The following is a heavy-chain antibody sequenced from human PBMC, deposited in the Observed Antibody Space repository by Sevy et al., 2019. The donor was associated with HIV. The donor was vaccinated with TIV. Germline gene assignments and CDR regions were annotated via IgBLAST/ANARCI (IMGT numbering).Heavy chain of an antibody. Sequence: GGSLRLSCAASGFTFSSYAMSWVRQAPGKGLEWVSAISGSGGSTYYADSVKGRFTISRDNSKNTLYLQMNRLRAEDTAVYYCAKDGFKPSVGDENYYYYMDVWGKGTTVTVSS. CDR1: GFTFSSYA. CDR3: AKDGFKPSVGDENYYYYMDV. D-gene: IGHD3-16*01. J-gene: IGHJ6*03. CDR2: ISGSGGST. V-gene: IGHV3-23*01.